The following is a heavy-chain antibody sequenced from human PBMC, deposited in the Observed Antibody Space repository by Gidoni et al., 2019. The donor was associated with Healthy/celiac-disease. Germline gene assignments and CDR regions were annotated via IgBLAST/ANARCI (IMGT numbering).Heavy chain of an antibody. CDR1: GFTFSSYA. J-gene: IGHJ4*02. Sequence: EVQLLESGGGLVQPGGSLSLSCAASGFTFSSYAMSWVRQAPGKGLEWVSAISGSGGSTYSADSVNGRFTISRDNSKNTLYLQMNSLRAEDTAVYYCAKATYSSSWTPFDYWGQGTLVTVSS. D-gene: IGHD6-13*01. CDR3: AKATYSSSWTPFDY. V-gene: IGHV3-23*01. CDR2: ISGSGGST.